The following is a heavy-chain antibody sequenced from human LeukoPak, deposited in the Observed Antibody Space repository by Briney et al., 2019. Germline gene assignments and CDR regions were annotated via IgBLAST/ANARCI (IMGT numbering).Heavy chain of an antibody. J-gene: IGHJ4*02. Sequence: GGSLRLSCAASGFTFNRYSMSWVRQAPGKGLEWVSYISSSSSTIYYADSVKGRFTISRDNARNSLYLQMNSLRVEDTAVYYCASSYGDYLEHQFDYWGQGTLVTVSS. CDR3: ASSYGDYLEHQFDY. CDR1: GFTFNRYS. V-gene: IGHV3-48*01. D-gene: IGHD4-17*01. CDR2: ISSSSSTI.